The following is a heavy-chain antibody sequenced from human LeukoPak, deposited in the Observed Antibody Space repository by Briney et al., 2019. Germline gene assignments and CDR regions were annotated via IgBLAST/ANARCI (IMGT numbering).Heavy chain of an antibody. CDR3: AREGRCGGDCYYDY. D-gene: IGHD2-21*02. CDR1: GFTLSSHG. CDR2: VWYDGSNR. V-gene: IGHV3-33*08. Sequence: TGRSRRLSCAASGFTLSSHGMHWVRHAPGKGLDTDAVVWYDGSNRYYADSVKGRFTISRDNSKNTLYLQMHSLRAEDTAVYYCAREGRCGGDCYYDYWGQGTLVTVSS. J-gene: IGHJ4*02.